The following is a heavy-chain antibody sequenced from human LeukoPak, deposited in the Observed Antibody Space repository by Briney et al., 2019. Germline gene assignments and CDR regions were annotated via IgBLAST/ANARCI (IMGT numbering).Heavy chain of an antibody. J-gene: IGHJ4*02. CDR3: ARGTGDSSGYYPHY. V-gene: IGHV1-2*06. Sequence: ASVKVSCKASGYTFTGYHMHWVRQAPGQGLEWMGRINPNTGGTDYAQKFQGRVTMTRDTSISTAYMDLSRLRSDDTAVYYCARGTGDSSGYYPHYWGQGTLVTVSS. D-gene: IGHD3-22*01. CDR1: GYTFTGYH. CDR2: INPNTGGT.